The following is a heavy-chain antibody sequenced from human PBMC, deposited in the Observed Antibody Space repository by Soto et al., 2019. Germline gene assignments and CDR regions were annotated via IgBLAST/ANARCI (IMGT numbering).Heavy chain of an antibody. CDR2: IYYSGST. CDR1: GGSISSGDYY. D-gene: IGHD3-22*01. V-gene: IGHV4-30-4*01. CDR3: ARGRYYDSSGYYYI. Sequence: QVQLQESGPGLVKPSQTLSLTCTVSGGSISSGDYYWSWIRQPPGKGLEWIGYIYYSGSTYYNPSIESRVTISVDTSMTQFSLKLSSVTAADTAVYYCARGRYYDSSGYYYIWGQGTLVTVSS. J-gene: IGHJ4*02.